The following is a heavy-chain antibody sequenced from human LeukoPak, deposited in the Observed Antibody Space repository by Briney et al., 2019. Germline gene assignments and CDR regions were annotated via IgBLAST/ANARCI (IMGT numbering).Heavy chain of an antibody. J-gene: IGHJ4*02. V-gene: IGHV3-7*01. D-gene: IGHD2/OR15-2a*01. CDR1: GFTFSSYW. CDR3: ARALYTTLVDY. Sequence: PGGSLRLSCAASGFTFSSYWMSWVRQAPGKGLEWVANIKQDGSEKYYVVSVKGRFPIYRDNAKNSLYLQMNSLRAEDTAVYYCARALYTTLVDYWGQGTLVTVSS. CDR2: IKQDGSEK.